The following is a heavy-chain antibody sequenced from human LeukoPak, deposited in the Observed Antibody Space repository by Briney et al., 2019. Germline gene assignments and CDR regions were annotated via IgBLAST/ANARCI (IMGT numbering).Heavy chain of an antibody. CDR2: IYTSGST. J-gene: IGHJ4*02. V-gene: IGHV4-4*07. Sequence: SETLSLTCTVCGGSISIYYWSWIRQPAGKGLEWIGRIYTSGSTNYNPSLKSRVTMSVDTSKNQFSLKLSSVTAADTAVYYCARDVTRGWYFDYWGQGTLVTVSS. CDR3: ARDVTRGWYFDY. CDR1: GGSISIYY. D-gene: IGHD6-19*01.